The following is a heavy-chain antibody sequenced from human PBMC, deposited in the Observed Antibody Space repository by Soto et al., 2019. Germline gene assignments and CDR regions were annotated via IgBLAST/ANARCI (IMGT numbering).Heavy chain of an antibody. Sequence: GASVKVSCKASGYTFTSNAIHWVRQAPGQRLEWMGWINAGNGNTKYSQKFQGRVTITRDTSASTAYMELSSLRSEDTAVYYCATDSGTGGYYGMDVWGQGTTVTVSS. CDR3: ATDSGTGGYYGMDV. D-gene: IGHD1-1*01. CDR1: GYTFTSNA. V-gene: IGHV1-3*01. J-gene: IGHJ6*02. CDR2: INAGNGNT.